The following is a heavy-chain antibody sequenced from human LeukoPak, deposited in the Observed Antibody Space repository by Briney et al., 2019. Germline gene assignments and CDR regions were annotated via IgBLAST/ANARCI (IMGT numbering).Heavy chain of an antibody. CDR1: GFTFSSYA. CDR3: AKGRGYSSSSGIDY. V-gene: IGHV3-23*01. J-gene: IGHJ4*02. D-gene: IGHD6-6*01. CDR2: ISGSA. Sequence: SGGSLRLSCAASGFTFSSYAMSWVRQAPGKGLEWVSPISGSAYYADSVRGRFTISRDNSKNALYLQMNSLRAEDTAVYYCAKGRGYSSSSGIDYWGQGTLVTGSS.